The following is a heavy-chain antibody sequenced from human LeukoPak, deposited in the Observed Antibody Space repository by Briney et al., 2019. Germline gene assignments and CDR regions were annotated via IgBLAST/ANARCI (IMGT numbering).Heavy chain of an antibody. D-gene: IGHD1-14*01. CDR3: AKDHATNRFSAFDP. CDR2: ISDSGDTT. Sequence: GGSLRLSCAASGFIFSSRAMSWVRQASGKGLEWVSGISDSGDTTYYVDSVKGRFTISRDNSKNTLYLQMNRLRADDTALYYCAKDHATNRFSAFDPWGQGTLVTVSS. V-gene: IGHV3-23*01. J-gene: IGHJ5*02. CDR1: GFIFSSRA.